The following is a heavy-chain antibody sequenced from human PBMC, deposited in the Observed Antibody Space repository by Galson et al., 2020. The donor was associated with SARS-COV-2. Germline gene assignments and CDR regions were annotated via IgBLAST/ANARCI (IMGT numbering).Heavy chain of an antibody. V-gene: IGHV3-64D*06. CDR2: ISSNGETS. CDR3: LSYSSTRQNH. CDR1: GFIFSDYA. J-gene: IGHJ5*02. Sequence: GESLKISCSASGFIFSDYAMHWVRQAPGKGLEYVLAISSNGETSFYADSLKGRFTMYRDNSKNMFYLQMTALRLEDTASYFCLSYSSTRQNHWGQGTLVTVSS. D-gene: IGHD2-2*01.